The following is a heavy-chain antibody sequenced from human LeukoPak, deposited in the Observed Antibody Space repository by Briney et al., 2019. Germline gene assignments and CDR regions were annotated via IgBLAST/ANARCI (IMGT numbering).Heavy chain of an antibody. D-gene: IGHD3-10*01. J-gene: IGHJ4*02. CDR1: GFTFSSYA. CDR3: ARDSSPYYYGSVSQHL. V-gene: IGHV3-30*04. CDR2: ISYDGSNK. Sequence: GGSLSLARAASGFTFSSYAMHWVRQAPGKGLEWVAVISYDGSNKYYADSVKGRFTISRDNSKNTLYLQMNSLRAEDTAVYYCARDSSPYYYGSVSQHLWRQGTLVTVSS.